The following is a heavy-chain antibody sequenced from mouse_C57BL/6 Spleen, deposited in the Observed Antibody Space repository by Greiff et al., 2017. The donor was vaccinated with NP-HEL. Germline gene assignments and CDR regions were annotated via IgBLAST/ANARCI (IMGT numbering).Heavy chain of an antibody. CDR1: GFTFSDYG. D-gene: IGHD1-1*01. CDR2: ISSGSSTI. V-gene: IGHV5-17*01. J-gene: IGHJ4*01. CDR3: ARTSTVVDEDAMDY. Sequence: EVKLQESGGGLVKPGGSLKLSCAASGFTFSDYGMHWVRQAPEKGLEWVAYISSGSSTIYYADTVKGRFTISRDNAKNTLFLQMTSLRSEDTAMYYCARTSTVVDEDAMDYWGQGTSVTVSS.